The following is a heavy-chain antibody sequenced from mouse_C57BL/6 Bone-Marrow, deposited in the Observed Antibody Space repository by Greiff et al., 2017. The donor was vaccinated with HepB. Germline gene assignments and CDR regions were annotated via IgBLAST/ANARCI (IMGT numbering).Heavy chain of an antibody. CDR3: ARGRSFYGNSAWFAY. D-gene: IGHD2-1*01. Sequence: QVQLQQPGAELVKPGASVKMSCKASGYTFTSYWITWVKQRPGQGLEWIGDIYPGSGSTNYNAKFKSKATLTVDTSSSTAYMQLSSLTSEDSAVYYCARGRSFYGNSAWFAYWGQGTLVTVSA. J-gene: IGHJ3*01. CDR2: IYPGSGST. CDR1: GYTFTSYW. V-gene: IGHV1-55*01.